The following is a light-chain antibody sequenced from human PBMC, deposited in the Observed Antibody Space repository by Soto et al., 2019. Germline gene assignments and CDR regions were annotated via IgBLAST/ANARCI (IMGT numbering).Light chain of an antibody. J-gene: IGKJ5*01. V-gene: IGKV3-15*01. Sequence: IVMTQSPATLSVSPGDRVTLSCRASQSVSSDVAWYQHRPGQAPRLLIYCASNSATGIPAWFSGTGSVTEFTLAISSLQSEGFAVYDCQLYGSSPLITFGQVTRLEI. CDR3: QLYGSSPLIT. CDR1: QSVSSD. CDR2: CAS.